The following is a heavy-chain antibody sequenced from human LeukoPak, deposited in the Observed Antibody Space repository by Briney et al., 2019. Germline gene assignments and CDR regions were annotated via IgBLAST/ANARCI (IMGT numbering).Heavy chain of an antibody. CDR2: ISSSSSYI. Sequence: PSETLSLTCTVSGGSISSSSYYWGWVRQAPGKGLEWVSSISSSSSYIYYADSVKGRFTISRDNAKNSLYLQMNSLRAEDTAVYYCAREGYSSSWSNLYYFDYWGQGTLVTVSS. V-gene: IGHV3-21*01. CDR3: AREGYSSSWSNLYYFDY. D-gene: IGHD6-13*01. J-gene: IGHJ4*02. CDR1: GGSISSSSYY.